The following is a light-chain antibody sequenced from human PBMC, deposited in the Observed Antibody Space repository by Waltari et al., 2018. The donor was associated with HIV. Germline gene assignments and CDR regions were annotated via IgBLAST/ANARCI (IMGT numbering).Light chain of an antibody. J-gene: IGKJ2*01. CDR1: QSLLHNSGTTY. CDR3: IQSIQLPT. CDR2: EVS. Sequence: EIALTQTPASLSVTPGQPASISCKPSQSLLHNSGTTYLYWYFQRPGQPQQVLISEVSKRFSGVPDRFSGSGAGTNFTLKISRVEAEDVGVYYCIQSIQLPTFGQGTRLEI. V-gene: IGKV2D-29*01.